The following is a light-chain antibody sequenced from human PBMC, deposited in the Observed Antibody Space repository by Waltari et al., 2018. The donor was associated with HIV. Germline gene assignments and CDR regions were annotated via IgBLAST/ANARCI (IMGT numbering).Light chain of an antibody. V-gene: IGLV1-44*01. CDR3: AAWDDSLNCYV. CDR1: SSNIGSNA. Sequence: QSVLTQSPSASGTPGQRVTISCSGSSSNIGSNAVDWYQHLPGTAPKLLIHTNNQRPSVIPDRFSGATACTSASLAISGLQSEDESDYYCAAWDDSLNCYVFGSGTKVTVL. J-gene: IGLJ1*01. CDR2: TNN.